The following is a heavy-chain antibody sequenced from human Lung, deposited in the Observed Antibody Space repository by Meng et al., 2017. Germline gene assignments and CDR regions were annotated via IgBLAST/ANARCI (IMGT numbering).Heavy chain of an antibody. J-gene: IGHJ6*02. CDR2: INTYNGDT. Sequence: QVQLVQSGAEVKKPGASVKGCCTAAGYTFPSYGITWVRQAPGQGLEWMGWINTYNGDTKYAEKVQGRVTMTTDTSTSTVYMDLRNLRSDDTAVYYCARDDIVVVVAPEAYGMDVWGQGTTVTVSS. V-gene: IGHV1-18*01. D-gene: IGHD2-15*01. CDR3: ARDDIVVVVAPEAYGMDV. CDR1: GYTFPSYG.